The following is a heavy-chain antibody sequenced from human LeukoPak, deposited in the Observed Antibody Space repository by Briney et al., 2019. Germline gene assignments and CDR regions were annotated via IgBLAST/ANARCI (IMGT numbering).Heavy chain of an antibody. CDR1: GYTFTGYY. V-gene: IGHV1-2*02. CDR3: ARAIVVVVAAIWGAFDI. Sequence: ASVKVSCKASGYTFTGYYMHWVRQAPGQGLEWMGWINPNSGGTNYARKFQGRVTMTRDTSISTAYMELSRLRSDDTAVYYCARAIVVVVAAIWGAFDIWGQGTMVTVSS. CDR2: INPNSGGT. J-gene: IGHJ3*02. D-gene: IGHD2-15*01.